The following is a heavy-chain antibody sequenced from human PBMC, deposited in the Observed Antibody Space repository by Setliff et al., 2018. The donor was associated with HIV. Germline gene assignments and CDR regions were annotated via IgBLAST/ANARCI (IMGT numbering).Heavy chain of an antibody. CDR3: ARDEEVVVTAIRDYYYYYMDG. CDR1: DGSIRSSDYY. V-gene: IGHV4-39*07. J-gene: IGHJ6*03. D-gene: IGHD2-21*02. Sequence: PSETLSLTCTVSDGSIRSSDYYWGWIRQSPGVGLGRIGSIFYSGRAYYNPSLKSRVTISVDTSKNQFSLKLSSVTAADTAVYYCARDEEVVVTAIRDYYYYYMDGWGKGTTVTVSS. CDR2: IFYSGRA.